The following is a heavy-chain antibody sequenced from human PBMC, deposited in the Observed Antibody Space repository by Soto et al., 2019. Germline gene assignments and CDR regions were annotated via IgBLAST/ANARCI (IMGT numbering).Heavy chain of an antibody. J-gene: IGHJ1*01. CDR3: AKGPQPFQH. CDR1: GFTFSIYA. CDR2: ISGSGRST. V-gene: IGHV3-23*01. Sequence: GGSLRLSCASSGFTFSIYAMSLVRQAPGKGLEWVSAISGSGRSTYYADSVKGRFTISRDNSKNTLYLQMNSLRAEDTAVYYCAKGPQPFQHWGQGTLVTVSS.